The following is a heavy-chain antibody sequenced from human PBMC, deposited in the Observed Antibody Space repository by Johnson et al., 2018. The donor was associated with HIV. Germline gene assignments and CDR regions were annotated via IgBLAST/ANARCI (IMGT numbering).Heavy chain of an antibody. D-gene: IGHD6-19*01. CDR1: GFTFSSYD. Sequence: VQLVESGGGVVQPGGSLRLSCAASGFTFSSYDMHWVRQATGKGLEWVSAIGTAGDTYYPGSVKARFTISRDDARNTLYLQMNSLRAEDTAVYYGAREGVAVAGTTDAFDLWGQGTMVIVSS. CDR2: IGTAGDT. CDR3: AREGVAVAGTTDAFDL. V-gene: IGHV3-13*01. J-gene: IGHJ3*01.